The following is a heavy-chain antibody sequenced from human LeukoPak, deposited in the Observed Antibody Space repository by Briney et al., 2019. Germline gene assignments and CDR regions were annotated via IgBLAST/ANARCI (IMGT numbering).Heavy chain of an antibody. V-gene: IGHV1-8*01. J-gene: IGHJ4*02. CDR3: ARHFGTGDNFDY. Sequence: GASVKVSCKASGYTFTNIDIHWVRQATGQGLEWMGWMHPNSDDTGYAQKFQGRVTMTRNTSISTAYMELSSLRPEDTAVYYCARHFGTGDNFDYWGQGTLLIVSS. CDR2: MHPNSDDT. D-gene: IGHD1-1*01. CDR1: GYTFTNID.